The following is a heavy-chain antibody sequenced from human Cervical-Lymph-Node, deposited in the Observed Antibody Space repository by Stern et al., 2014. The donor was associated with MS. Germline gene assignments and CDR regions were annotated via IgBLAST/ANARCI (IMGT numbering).Heavy chain of an antibody. CDR2: IYPGDSET. CDR1: GFKFSIYW. Sequence: EVQLVQSGAELIRPGESLKISCKGSGFKFSIYWIAWVRQMPGKGLEWMGIIYPGDSETRYSPSFQGQVTMSDDKSTSTAYLQWSSLNASDPAMYFCARQTTAWASDVWGQGTLVTVSS. CDR3: ARQTTAWASDV. J-gene: IGHJ4*02. V-gene: IGHV5-51*01. D-gene: IGHD1-14*01.